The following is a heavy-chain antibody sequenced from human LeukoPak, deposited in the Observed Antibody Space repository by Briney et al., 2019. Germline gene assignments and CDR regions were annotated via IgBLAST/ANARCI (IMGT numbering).Heavy chain of an antibody. CDR1: GFTFNSLG. CDR3: AKDISYFDY. V-gene: IGHV3-23*01. CDR2: ICGRGGST. J-gene: IGHJ4*02. Sequence: GGALTLSCAASGFTFNSLGMHWVRQAPGKGLGGVSGICGRGGSTLYADSVKGRLTISRHYSKNTVYAHMNTLRAEYTAVYYCAKDISYFDYWGQGTLVTVSS.